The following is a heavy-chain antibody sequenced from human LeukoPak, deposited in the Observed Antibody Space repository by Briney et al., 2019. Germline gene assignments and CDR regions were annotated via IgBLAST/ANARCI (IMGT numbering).Heavy chain of an antibody. Sequence: GESLRLSCAASGFTFSSYAMSWVRQAPGKGLEWVSTISASGDSTFYAGSVKGRFSISRDNSKNTLFLQMNSLRAEDTAVYYCAKEVTGTGKAFAYWGQGSLVTVSS. J-gene: IGHJ4*02. CDR3: AKEVTGTGKAFAY. D-gene: IGHD6-19*01. CDR2: ISASGDST. V-gene: IGHV3-23*01. CDR1: GFTFSSYA.